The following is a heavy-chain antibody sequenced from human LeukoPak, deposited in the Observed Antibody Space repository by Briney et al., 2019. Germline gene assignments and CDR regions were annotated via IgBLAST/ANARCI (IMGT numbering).Heavy chain of an antibody. Sequence: GASVKVSCKASGYTFTGYYMHWVRQAPGQGLEWMGWINPNSGGTNYAQKFQGRVTMTRDTSISTAYMELSRLRSDDTAVYYCAIPNPRPDILTGYYWGYYYGMDVWGQGTTVTVSS. CDR2: INPNSGGT. J-gene: IGHJ6*02. CDR1: GYTFTGYY. D-gene: IGHD3-9*01. CDR3: AIPNPRPDILTGYYWGYYYGMDV. V-gene: IGHV1-2*02.